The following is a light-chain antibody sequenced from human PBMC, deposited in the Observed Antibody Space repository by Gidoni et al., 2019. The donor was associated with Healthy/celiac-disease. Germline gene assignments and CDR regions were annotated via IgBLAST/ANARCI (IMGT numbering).Light chain of an antibody. CDR1: QSVSSN. J-gene: IGKJ3*01. CDR2: GAA. Sequence: EIAITQYPATLSLSPGERATLSCMASQSVSSNFSWYQQQPGQAPRLLIYGAATRATSIPARFSGSGAATEFTLTISSLQSEDCAVYYCQQYNHWLLTFGPGTKVDIK. CDR3: QQYNHWLLT. V-gene: IGKV3-15*01.